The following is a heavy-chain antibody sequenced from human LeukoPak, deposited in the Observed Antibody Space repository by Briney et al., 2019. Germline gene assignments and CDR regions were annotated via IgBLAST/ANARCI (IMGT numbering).Heavy chain of an antibody. CDR3: ARGGYCSSISCFPSTSDY. Sequence: ASVKVSCKASGYTFTSFGISWVRQAPGQGLEWMGWISAYNGNTNYAQKLQGRVTMTTDTSTSTAYMELRSLRSDDTAVYYCARGGYCSSISCFPSTSDYWGQGTLVTVSS. V-gene: IGHV1-18*01. CDR1: GYTFTSFG. D-gene: IGHD2-2*01. J-gene: IGHJ4*02. CDR2: ISAYNGNT.